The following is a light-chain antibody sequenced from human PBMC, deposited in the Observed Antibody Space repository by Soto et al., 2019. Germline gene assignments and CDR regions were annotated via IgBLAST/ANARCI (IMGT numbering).Light chain of an antibody. V-gene: IGKV3-20*01. CDR3: QQYGSSPPFT. J-gene: IGKJ2*01. CDR1: QSVSSSY. Sequence: EIVLTQSPGTLSLSPGERATLPCRASQSVSSSYLAWYQQKPGQAPRLLIYGASSRATGIPDRFSGSGSGTGFTLTISRLEPEDFAVYFCQQYGSSPPFTFGQGTKVEIK. CDR2: GAS.